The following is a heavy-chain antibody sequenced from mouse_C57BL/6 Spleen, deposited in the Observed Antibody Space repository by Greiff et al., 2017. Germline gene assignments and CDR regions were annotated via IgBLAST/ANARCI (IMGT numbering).Heavy chain of an antibody. V-gene: IGHV14-1*01. J-gene: IGHJ2*01. CDR2: IDPEDGDT. Sequence: EVQLQQSGAELVRPGASVKLSCTASGFNIKDYDMHWVKQRPEQGLEWIGRIDPEDGDTEYAPTFPGTATMTADTSANTAYLQLSSRTSEDTAGDYCTTPLYYGRSYIDYWGQGTTVTVSS. CDR3: TTPLYYGRSYIDY. D-gene: IGHD1-1*01. CDR1: GFNIKDYD.